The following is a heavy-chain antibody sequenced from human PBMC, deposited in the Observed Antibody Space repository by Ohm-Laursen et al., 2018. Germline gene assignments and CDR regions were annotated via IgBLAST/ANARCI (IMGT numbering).Heavy chain of an antibody. D-gene: IGHD1-14*01. V-gene: IGHV3-33*06. CDR2: IWYDGTNK. CDR3: AKIHESGYYYYSMDV. Sequence: RSLRLSCAASGFTFSNYAMTWVRQAPGKGLEWVAVIWYDGTNKYYADSVKGRFTISRDNSKNTLYLQMDTLTAEDTAVYYRAKIHESGYYYYSMDVWGQGTTVTVSS. J-gene: IGHJ6*02. CDR1: GFTFSNYA.